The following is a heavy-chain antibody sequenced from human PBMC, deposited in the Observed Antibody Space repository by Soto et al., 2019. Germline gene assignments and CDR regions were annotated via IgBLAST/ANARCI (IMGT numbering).Heavy chain of an antibody. CDR3: AGESGGATATLDYYYFYMDV. CDR1: GDSFNDYY. CDR2: INPNGGVT. J-gene: IGHJ6*03. D-gene: IGHD5-12*01. V-gene: IGHV1-2*04. Sequence: QVQLVQSGAEVRKPGASVTVSCRSSGDSFNDYYIHWVRQAPGQGFEWMGWINPNGGVTKYAQKFQGWGSMTRDTSIRTGYKQPGRLRSDDTAGYYCAGESGGATATLDYYYFYMDVWGTGTTVTVSS.